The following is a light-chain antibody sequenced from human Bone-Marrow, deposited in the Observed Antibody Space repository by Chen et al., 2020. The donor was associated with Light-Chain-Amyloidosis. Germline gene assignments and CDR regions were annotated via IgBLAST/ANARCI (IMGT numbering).Light chain of an antibody. CDR3: QSADSSGTYEVI. CDR2: RDT. Sequence: SYELTQPPSVSVSPGQTARITCSGDNLPTKYAYWYQQTPGQAPVLVIHRDTERPSGISERFSGSSSGTTATLTISGVQAEDEDDYHCQSADSSGTYEVIFGGGTKLTVL. V-gene: IGLV3-25*03. CDR1: NLPTKY. J-gene: IGLJ2*01.